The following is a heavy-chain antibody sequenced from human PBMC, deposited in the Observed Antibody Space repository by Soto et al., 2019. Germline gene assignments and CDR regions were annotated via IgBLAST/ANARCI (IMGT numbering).Heavy chain of an antibody. Sequence: EVQLLESGGGLVQPGGSLRLSCAASGVTFSSYAMSWVRQAPGKGLEWVSAISGSGGSTYYADSVKGRFTISRDNSKNPLYLKMNSLGAEDTAVYYCAKGSRLLWFGELFGDAFDIWGQGTMVTVSS. CDR1: GVTFSSYA. D-gene: IGHD3-10*01. J-gene: IGHJ3*02. CDR2: ISGSGGST. CDR3: AKGSRLLWFGELFGDAFDI. V-gene: IGHV3-23*01.